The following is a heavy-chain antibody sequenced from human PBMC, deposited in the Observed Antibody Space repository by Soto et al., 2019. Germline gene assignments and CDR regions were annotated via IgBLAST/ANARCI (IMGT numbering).Heavy chain of an antibody. J-gene: IGHJ6*03. V-gene: IGHV4-59*01. D-gene: IGHD5-12*01. CDR1: GGSISSYY. CDR2: IYYSGST. CDR3: ARAHDGYEDYYYYYYMDV. Sequence: SETLSLTCTVSGGSISSYYWSWIRQPPGKGLEWIGYIYYSGSTNYNPSLKSRVTISVDTSKNQFSLKLSSVTAADTAVYYCARAHDGYEDYYYYYYMDVWGKGTTVTVSS.